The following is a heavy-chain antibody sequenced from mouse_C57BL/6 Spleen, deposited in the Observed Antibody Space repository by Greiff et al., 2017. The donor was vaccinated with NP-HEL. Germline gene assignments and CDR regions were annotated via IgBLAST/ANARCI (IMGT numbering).Heavy chain of an antibody. Sequence: VQLQQPGAELVRPGTSVKLSCKASGYTFTSYWMHWVKQRPGQGLEWIGVIDPSDSYTNYNQKFKGKATLTVDTSSSPAYMQLSSLTSEDSAVYYCARSFTTVVATKCDYWGQGTTLTVSS. CDR3: ARSFTTVVATKCDY. J-gene: IGHJ2*01. CDR2: IDPSDSYT. CDR1: GYTFTSYW. D-gene: IGHD1-1*01. V-gene: IGHV1-59*01.